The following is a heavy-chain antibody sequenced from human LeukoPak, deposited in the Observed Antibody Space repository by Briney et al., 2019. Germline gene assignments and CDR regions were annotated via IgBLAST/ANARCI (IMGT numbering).Heavy chain of an antibody. V-gene: IGHV3-74*01. D-gene: IGHD1-26*01. CDR1: GFTFSSYW. Sequence: PGGSLRLSCAASGFTFSSYWMHWVRQAPGKGLVWVSRTNSDGSSTSYADSVKGRFTISRDNAKNTLYLQMNSLRAEDTAVYYCARRYSGSYYDFDYWGQGTLVTVSS. CDR2: TNSDGSST. J-gene: IGHJ4*02. CDR3: ARRYSGSYYDFDY.